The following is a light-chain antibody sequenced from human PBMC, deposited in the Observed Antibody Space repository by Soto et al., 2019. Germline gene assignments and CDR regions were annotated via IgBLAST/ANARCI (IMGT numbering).Light chain of an antibody. Sequence: IRMSQSPSTLSVSPRDRATLSCRASQTIYSNVAWDYQRPGQPPRLLIYRAASRATGIPARFSGSGSGTEFTLTINSLQSEEFAVYYCQQYQNLWTFRQGTKVDI. J-gene: IGKJ1*01. CDR2: RAA. V-gene: IGKV3-15*01. CDR3: QQYQNLWT. CDR1: QTIYSN.